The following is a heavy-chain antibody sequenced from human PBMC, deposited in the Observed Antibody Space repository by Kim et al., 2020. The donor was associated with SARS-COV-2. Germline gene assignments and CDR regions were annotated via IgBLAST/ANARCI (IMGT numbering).Heavy chain of an antibody. V-gene: IGHV4-31*03. D-gene: IGHD5-12*01. J-gene: IGHJ4*02. CDR2: IYYSGST. CDR1: GGSISSGGYY. CDR3: AREDPYDRGVFDY. Sequence: SETLSLTCTVSGGSISSGGYYWSWIRQHPGKGLEWIGYIYYSGSTYYNPSLKSRVTISVDTSKNQFSLKLSSVTAVDTAVYYCAREDPYDRGVFDYWGQGTLVTVSS.